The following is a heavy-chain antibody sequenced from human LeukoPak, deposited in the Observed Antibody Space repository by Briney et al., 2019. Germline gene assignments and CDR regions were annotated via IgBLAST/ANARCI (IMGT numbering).Heavy chain of an antibody. CDR1: GFTFSSYG. Sequence: GGTLRLSCAASGFTFSSYGMSWVRQAPAKGLEWVSAISGSGGSTYYADSVKGRFTISRDNSKNTLYLQMNSLRAEDTAVYYCAKDSFYGSGSLAGYWGQGTLVTVSS. V-gene: IGHV3-23*01. CDR3: AKDSFYGSGSLAGY. D-gene: IGHD3-10*01. J-gene: IGHJ4*02. CDR2: ISGSGGST.